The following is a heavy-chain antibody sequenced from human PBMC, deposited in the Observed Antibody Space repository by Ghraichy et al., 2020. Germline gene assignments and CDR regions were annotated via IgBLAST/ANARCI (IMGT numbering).Heavy chain of an antibody. V-gene: IGHV3-7*04. Sequence: RGSLRLSCVASGFTFSRYWMSWVRQAPGKGLEWVANIKQDGSEKHYVDSVKGRFTISRDNARNSQYLQMNNLRAEDTAVYYCARDTYYDVLPGYYMDDYWGQGTLVTVSS. CDR3: ARDTYYDVLPGYYMDDY. CDR1: GFTFSRYW. CDR2: IKQDGSEK. J-gene: IGHJ4*02. D-gene: IGHD3-9*01.